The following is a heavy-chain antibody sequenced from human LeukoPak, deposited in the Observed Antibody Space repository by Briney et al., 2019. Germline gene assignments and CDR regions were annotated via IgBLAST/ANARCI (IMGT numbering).Heavy chain of an antibody. D-gene: IGHD7-27*01. V-gene: IGHV4-39*07. CDR1: GGSISSSSYY. J-gene: IGHJ3*02. CDR3: ARSGSWGAFDI. Sequence: PSETLSPTCTVSGGSISSSSYYWGWIRQPPGKGLEWIGSIYYSGSTYYNPSLKSRVTISVDTSKNQFSLKLSSVTAADTAVYYCARSGSWGAFDIWGQGTMVTVSS. CDR2: IYYSGST.